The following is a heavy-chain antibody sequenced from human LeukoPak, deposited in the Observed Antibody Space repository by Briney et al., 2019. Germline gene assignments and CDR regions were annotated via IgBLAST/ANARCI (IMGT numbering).Heavy chain of an antibody. D-gene: IGHD4-17*01. CDR1: GGSISSYY. J-gene: IGHJ4*02. Sequence: SETLSLTCTVSGGSISSYYWSWIRQPPGKGLEWIGYIYYSGSTNYNPSLKSRVTISVDTSKNQFSLKLSSVTVADTAVYYCARVFSDYGYFDYWGQGTLVTVSS. V-gene: IGHV4-59*01. CDR3: ARVFSDYGYFDY. CDR2: IYYSGST.